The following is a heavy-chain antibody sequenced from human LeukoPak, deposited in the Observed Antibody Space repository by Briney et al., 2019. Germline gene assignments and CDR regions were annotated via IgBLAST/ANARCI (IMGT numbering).Heavy chain of an antibody. V-gene: IGHV3-73*01. Sequence: GGPLKLSCAASGFTFSGSAMHWVRQASGKGLGWVGRIRSKANSYATAYAASVKGRFTISRDDSKNTAYLQMNSLKTEDTAVYYCTRRGSGWDYWGQGTLVTVSS. J-gene: IGHJ4*02. CDR1: GFTFSGSA. CDR2: IRSKANSYAT. D-gene: IGHD6-19*01. CDR3: TRRGSGWDY.